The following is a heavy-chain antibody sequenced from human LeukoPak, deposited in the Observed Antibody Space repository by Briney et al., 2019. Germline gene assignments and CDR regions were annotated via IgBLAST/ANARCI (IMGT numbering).Heavy chain of an antibody. Sequence: PSETLSLTCTVSGYSISSGYYWGWIRQPPGKGLEWIGSIYHSGSTYYNPSLKSRVTISVDTSKNQFSLKLSSVTAADTAVYYCVSGGSRKRSFDYWGQGTLVTVSS. CDR3: VSGGSRKRSFDY. CDR1: GYSISSGYY. CDR2: IYHSGST. J-gene: IGHJ4*02. V-gene: IGHV4-38-2*02. D-gene: IGHD3-16*01.